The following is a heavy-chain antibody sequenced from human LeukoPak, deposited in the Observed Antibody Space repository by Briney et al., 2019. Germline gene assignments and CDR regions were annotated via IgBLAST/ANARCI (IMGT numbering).Heavy chain of an antibody. D-gene: IGHD6-19*01. Sequence: SETLSLTCAVYGGSFSGYYWSWIRQPPGKGLEWIGEINHSGSTNYNPSLKSRVTISVDTSKNQFSLKLSPVTAADTAVYYCARARPYSSGWYYQEWFDPWGQGTLVTVSS. CDR3: ARARPYSSGWYYQEWFDP. CDR2: INHSGST. J-gene: IGHJ5*02. CDR1: GGSFSGYY. V-gene: IGHV4-34*01.